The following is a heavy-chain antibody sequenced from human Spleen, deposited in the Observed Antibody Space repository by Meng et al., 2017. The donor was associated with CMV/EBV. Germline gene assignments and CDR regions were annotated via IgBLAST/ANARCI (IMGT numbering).Heavy chain of an antibody. J-gene: IGHJ5*02. D-gene: IGHD3-16*02. V-gene: IGHV1-69*05. Sequence: SVKVSCKASGGTFSSYAISWVRQAPGQGLEWMGGIIPTFGTANYAQKFQGRVTITTDESTSTAYMELSSLRSEDTAVYYCARSGLGAFTFGGVIVNGGWFDPWGQGTLVTVSS. CDR1: GGTFSSYA. CDR2: IIPTFGTA. CDR3: ARSGLGAFTFGGVIVNGGWFDP.